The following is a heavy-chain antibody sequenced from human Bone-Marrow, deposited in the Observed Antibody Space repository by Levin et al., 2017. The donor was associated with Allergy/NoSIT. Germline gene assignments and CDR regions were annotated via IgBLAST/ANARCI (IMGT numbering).Heavy chain of an antibody. V-gene: IGHV1-2*02. CDR1: GYTFTGQF. CDR2: INPNSGGT. J-gene: IGHJ4*02. D-gene: IGHD3-22*01. Sequence: GESLKISCKASGYTFTGQFIHWVRQAPGQRLEWMGWINPNSGGTNYAQKFQGRGTMTRDTSIRTAYMELSRLTSGDTAFYYCARDWDYYDSSRYHYFDYWGQGTLVTVSS. CDR3: ARDWDYYDSSRYHYFDY.